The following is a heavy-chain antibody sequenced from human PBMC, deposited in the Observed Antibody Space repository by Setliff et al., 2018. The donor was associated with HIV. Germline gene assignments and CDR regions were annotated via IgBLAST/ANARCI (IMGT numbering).Heavy chain of an antibody. V-gene: IGHV1-2*02. J-gene: IGHJ5*02. CDR2: INPNSGDT. CDR3: ARDMFEIWERSLAEGDEFDP. Sequence: ASVKVSCKSSGYTFIGHYIHWVRQAPGQGLEWMGWINPNSGDTKYAQKFQDRVSLTRDTSLSTAYMELSSLTSDDTAIYYGARDMFEIWERSLAEGDEFDPWGQGSLVTVS. D-gene: IGHD3-10*02. CDR1: GYTFIGHY.